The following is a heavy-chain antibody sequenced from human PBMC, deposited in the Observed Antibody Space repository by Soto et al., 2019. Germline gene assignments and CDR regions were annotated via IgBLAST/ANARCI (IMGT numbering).Heavy chain of an antibody. CDR3: ARNPEYGYFDY. Sequence: LSLTCAVSGGSISSGGYSWSWIRQPPGKGLEWIGYIYHSGSTYYNPSLKSRVTISVDRSKNQFSLKLSSVTAADTAVYYCARNPEYGYFDYWGRGTLVTVSS. CDR2: IYHSGST. CDR1: GGSISSGGYS. V-gene: IGHV4-30-2*01. J-gene: IGHJ4*02. D-gene: IGHD6-6*01.